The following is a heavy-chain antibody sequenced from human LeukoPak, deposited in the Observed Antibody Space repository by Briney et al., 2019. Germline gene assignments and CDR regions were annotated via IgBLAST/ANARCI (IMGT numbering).Heavy chain of an antibody. D-gene: IGHD3-22*01. CDR3: AREETYYYDSSGYPPSY. CDR1: GFTFSSYW. CDR2: IKQDGSEK. Sequence: GGSLRLSCAASGFTFSSYWMSWVRQAPGKGLEWVANIKQDGSEKYYVDSVKGRFIISRDNAKNSLYLQMNSLRAEDTAVYYCAREETYYYDSSGYPPSYWGQGTLVTVSS. J-gene: IGHJ4*02. V-gene: IGHV3-7*01.